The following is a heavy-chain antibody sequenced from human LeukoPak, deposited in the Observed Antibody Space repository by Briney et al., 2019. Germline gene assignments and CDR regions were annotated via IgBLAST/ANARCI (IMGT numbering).Heavy chain of an antibody. Sequence: PGRSLRLSCAASGFTFSSYGMHWVRQAPGKGLEWVAVISYDGSNKYYADSVKGRFTISRDNAKNSLYLQMNSLRAEDTAVYYCARDDYSNYDAFDIWAKGQWSPSFQ. CDR1: GFTFSSYG. D-gene: IGHD4-11*01. CDR3: ARDDYSNYDAFDI. V-gene: IGHV3-30*03. CDR2: ISYDGSNK. J-gene: IGHJ3*02.